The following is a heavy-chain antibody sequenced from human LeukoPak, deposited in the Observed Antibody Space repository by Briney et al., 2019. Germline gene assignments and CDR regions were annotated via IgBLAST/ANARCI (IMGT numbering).Heavy chain of an antibody. J-gene: IGHJ4*02. D-gene: IGHD6-19*01. CDR2: TYYRSKWFI. CDR3: TRSDCSSGRCPGFDN. V-gene: IGHV6-1*01. Sequence: SQTFSLTCGISGDSVSSNSAAWSWIRQSPSRGLEWLGRTYYRSKWFINYAPSVKSRIIINPDTPKNQVSLQLNSVTPEDTAVYYCTRSDCSSGRCPGFDNWGQGTLVTVSS. CDR1: GDSVSSNSAA.